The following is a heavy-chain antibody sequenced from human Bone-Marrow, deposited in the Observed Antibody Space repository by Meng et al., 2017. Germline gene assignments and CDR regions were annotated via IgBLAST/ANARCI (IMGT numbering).Heavy chain of an antibody. CDR2: LSWNSGSI. Sequence: GGSLRLSCTTSGFTFDDYAMHWVRQAPGKGLEWVSGLSWNSGSIAYADSVKGRFAISRDNAKNSLYLQMNSLRAEDTAVYYCAREAGWLHLLDYWGQGALVTVSS. V-gene: IGHV3-9*01. CDR3: AREAGWLHLLDY. CDR1: GFTFDDYA. J-gene: IGHJ4*02. D-gene: IGHD5-24*01.